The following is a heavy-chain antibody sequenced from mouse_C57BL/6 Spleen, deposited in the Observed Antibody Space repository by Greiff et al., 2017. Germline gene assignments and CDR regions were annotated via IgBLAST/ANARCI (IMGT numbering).Heavy chain of an antibody. CDR1: GYAFSSSW. CDR2: IYPGDGDT. V-gene: IGHV1-82*01. D-gene: IGHD2-3*01. Sequence: QVQLQQSGPELVKPGASVKISCKASGYAFSSSWMNWVKQRPGKGLEWIGRIYPGDGDTNYNGKFKGKATLTADKSSSTAYMQLSSLTSEDSAVXFCARSTDGSPLDDWGQGTTLTVSS. CDR3: ARSTDGSPLDD. J-gene: IGHJ2*01.